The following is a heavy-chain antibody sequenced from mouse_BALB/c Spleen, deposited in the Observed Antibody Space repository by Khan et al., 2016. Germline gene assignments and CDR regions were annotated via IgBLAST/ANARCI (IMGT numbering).Heavy chain of an antibody. Sequence: QIQLVQSGPELKKPGKTVKISCKASGYTFTNYGMNWVKQAPGKGLKWMGWINTYSGESTYADAFKGRFAFSLETSANTAYLQINNLKNEDTATYFCARYRYYYGSSRYFDVWGAGTTVTVSS. V-gene: IGHV9-3-1*01. D-gene: IGHD1-1*01. CDR2: INTYSGES. CDR3: ARYRYYYGSSRYFDV. CDR1: GYTFTNYG. J-gene: IGHJ1*01.